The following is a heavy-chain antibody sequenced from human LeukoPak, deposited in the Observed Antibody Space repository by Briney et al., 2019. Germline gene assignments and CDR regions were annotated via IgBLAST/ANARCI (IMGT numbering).Heavy chain of an antibody. CDR3: ASGSGSYRTPYYYMDV. CDR1: GFTVSSNY. Sequence: GGSLRLSCAASGFTVSSNYMSWVRQAPRQGLEWVSMIYSGGSTYYADSVKGRFTISRDNSKNTLYLQMNSLRAEDTAVYYCASGSGSYRTPYYYMDVWGKGTTVTVSS. CDR2: IYSGGST. V-gene: IGHV3-53*01. J-gene: IGHJ6*03. D-gene: IGHD3-10*01.